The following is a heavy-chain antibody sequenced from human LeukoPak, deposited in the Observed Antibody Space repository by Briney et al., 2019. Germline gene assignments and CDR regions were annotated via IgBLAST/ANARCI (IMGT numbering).Heavy chain of an antibody. CDR3: ARGLYKNGWYYFDY. D-gene: IGHD6-19*01. Sequence: GSLRLSFAASGFTFSGYGIHWVRQAPGKGLEWVAFLSYDGSNKFYADSVKGRFTISRDNSENTLHLQMNSLKDEDTAVYYCARGLYKNGWYYFDYWGQGTLVTVSS. CDR2: LSYDGSNK. J-gene: IGHJ4*02. V-gene: IGHV3-33*01. CDR1: GFTFSGYG.